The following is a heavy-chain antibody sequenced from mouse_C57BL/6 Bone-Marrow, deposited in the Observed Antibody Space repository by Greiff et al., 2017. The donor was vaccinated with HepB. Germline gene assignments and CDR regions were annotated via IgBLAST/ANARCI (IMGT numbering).Heavy chain of an antibody. CDR3: ARKAYYGSSRAMDY. CDR1: GSSITSDY. Sequence: EVKLMESGPGLAKPSQPLSLPCSVTGSSITSDYWNWIRKFPGNKLEYMGYISYSGSTYYNPSLKSRISITRDTSKNQYYLQLNTVTTEDTATYYCARKAYYGSSRAMDYWGQGTSVTVSS. V-gene: IGHV3-8*01. D-gene: IGHD1-1*01. J-gene: IGHJ4*01. CDR2: ISYSGST.